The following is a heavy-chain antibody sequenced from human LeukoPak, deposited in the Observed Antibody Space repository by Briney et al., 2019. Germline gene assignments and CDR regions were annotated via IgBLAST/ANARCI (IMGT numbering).Heavy chain of an antibody. D-gene: IGHD5-24*01. CDR3: ARGRDGYNNY. Sequence: SETLSLTCTVSGGSISSSNYYWGWIRQPPGKGLEWIGSIYYSGSTYYNPSLKSRVTISVDTSKNQFSLKLSSVTAADTAMYYCARGRDGYNNYWGQGTLITVSS. CDR2: IYYSGST. CDR1: GGSISSSNYY. V-gene: IGHV4-39*07. J-gene: IGHJ4*02.